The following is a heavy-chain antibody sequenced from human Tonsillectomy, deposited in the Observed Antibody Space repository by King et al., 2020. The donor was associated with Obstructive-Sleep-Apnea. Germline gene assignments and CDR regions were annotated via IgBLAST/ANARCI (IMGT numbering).Heavy chain of an antibody. CDR2: ISYDGSNK. J-gene: IGHJ4*02. CDR1: GFTFSSYA. CDR3: ARDSWSGSSGWYLYYFDY. Sequence: VQLVESGGGVVQPGRSLRLSCAASGFTFSSYAMHWVRQAPGKGLEWVAVISYDGSNKYYADSVKGRFTISRDNTKNTLYLQMNSLRAEDTDVYYCARDSWSGSSGWYLYYFDYWGQGTLVTVSS. V-gene: IGHV3-30*04. D-gene: IGHD6-19*01.